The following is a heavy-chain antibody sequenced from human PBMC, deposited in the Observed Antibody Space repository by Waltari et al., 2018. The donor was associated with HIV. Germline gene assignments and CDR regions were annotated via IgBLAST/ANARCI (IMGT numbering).Heavy chain of an antibody. CDR2: IIPILGTA. D-gene: IGHD2-15*01. V-gene: IGHV1-69*06. J-gene: IGHJ4*02. CDR3: ARGGLHSRHFDY. Sequence: QVQLVQSGAEVKKPGSSVKVSCKASGGTFSSYAISWVRQAPGQGLEWMGGIIPILGTANYAQKFQGRVTITADKSTSTAYMELGSLRYEDTAVYYCARGGLHSRHFDYWGQGTLVTVSS. CDR1: GGTFSSYA.